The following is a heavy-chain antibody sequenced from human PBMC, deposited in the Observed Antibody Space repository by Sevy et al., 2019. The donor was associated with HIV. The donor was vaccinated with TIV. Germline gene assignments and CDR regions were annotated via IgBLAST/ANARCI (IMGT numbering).Heavy chain of an antibody. Sequence: SETLSLTCTVSGGYITSYYWSWIRQPPGKGLEWIGYIYYSGSTNYNPSLKSRVTISVDTSKNQFSLKLSSVTAADTAVYYCARSGPEYCGGDCYSSYYYYYGMDVWGQGTTVTVSS. CDR3: ARSGPEYCGGDCYSSYYYYYGMDV. CDR1: GGYITSYY. V-gene: IGHV4-59*01. CDR2: IYYSGST. D-gene: IGHD2-21*01. J-gene: IGHJ6*02.